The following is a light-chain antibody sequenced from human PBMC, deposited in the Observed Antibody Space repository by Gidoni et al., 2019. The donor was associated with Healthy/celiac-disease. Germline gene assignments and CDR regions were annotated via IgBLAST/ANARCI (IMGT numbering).Light chain of an antibody. CDR3: HALESSSVV. J-gene: IGLJ2*01. CDR2: QDS. Sequence: SYELTQPPSVSVSPGQTASITCSGDKLGDKYAYWYKQKPGQSPGLVIYQDSKRPSGIPERFSGSTSGNTATLTIIGTQAMDEADYYCHALESSSVVFGGGTKLTVL. CDR1: KLGDKY. V-gene: IGLV3-1*01.